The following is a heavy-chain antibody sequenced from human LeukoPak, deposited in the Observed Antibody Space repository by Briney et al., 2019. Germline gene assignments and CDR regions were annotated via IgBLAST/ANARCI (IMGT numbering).Heavy chain of an antibody. D-gene: IGHD3-10*01. CDR1: GGSFSGYY. CDR2: INHRGST. Sequence: SETLSLTCAVYGGSFSGYYWSWIRQPPATGLEWIGEINHRGSTNYNPSLKSRVTIPVNTTKNQFSLKLSSVTAADTAVYYCACRLLWFGESDWGQGTMVTVSS. J-gene: IGHJ3*01. CDR3: ACRLLWFGESD. V-gene: IGHV4-34*01.